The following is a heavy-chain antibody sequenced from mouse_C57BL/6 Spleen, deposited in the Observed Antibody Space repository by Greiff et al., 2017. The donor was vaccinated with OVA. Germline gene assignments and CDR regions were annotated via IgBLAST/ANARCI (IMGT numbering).Heavy chain of an antibody. D-gene: IGHD2-2*01. Sequence: EVKLMESGEGLVKPGGSLKLSCAASGFTFSSYAMSWVRQTPEKRLEWVAYISSGGDYIYYADTVKGRFTISRDNARNTLYLQMSSLKSEDTAMYYCTRAPIYYGYEGAMDYWGQGTSVTVSS. CDR1: GFTFSSYA. CDR3: TRAPIYYGYEGAMDY. V-gene: IGHV5-9-1*02. J-gene: IGHJ4*01. CDR2: ISSGGDYI.